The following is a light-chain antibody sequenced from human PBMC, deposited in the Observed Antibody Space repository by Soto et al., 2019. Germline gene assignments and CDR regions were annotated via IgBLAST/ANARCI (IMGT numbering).Light chain of an antibody. CDR3: SSYTNMGTRV. J-gene: IGLJ2*01. CDR1: STDVGASDF. Sequence: QSALTQPASVSGSPGQSITISCTGTSTDVGASDFVSWYQQHPGKAPKLLIYAVINRPSGVSSRFSGSKSGNTASLSVSGLQAEDEADYFCSSYTNMGTRVFGGGTKVTVL. CDR2: AVI. V-gene: IGLV2-14*01.